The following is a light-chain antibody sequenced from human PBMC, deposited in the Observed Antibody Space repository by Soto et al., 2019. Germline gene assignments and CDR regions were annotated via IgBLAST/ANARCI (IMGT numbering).Light chain of an antibody. CDR3: HQYASAPQT. J-gene: IGKJ1*01. CDR2: GAS. V-gene: IGKV3-20*01. Sequence: EIVLTQSPGTLSLSPGEGATLSCRASQSVPKNYLAWYQQEPGQAPRLLIHGASSRATDIPDRFSGGGSGTDFTLTISRLEPEDFAVYYCHQYASAPQTFGQGTKVEIK. CDR1: QSVPKNY.